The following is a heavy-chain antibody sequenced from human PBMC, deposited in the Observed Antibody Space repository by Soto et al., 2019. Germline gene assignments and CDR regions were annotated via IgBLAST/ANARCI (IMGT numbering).Heavy chain of an antibody. Sequence: GGSLRLSCAASGFTFSNFWMSWVRQAPGKGLEWVADIKHDGGETYYVDSVKGRFTISRDNAKNSLYLQMYSLRAEDKGVYYCAREGDCSGGSCYSGLHSWGQGTLVTVSS. V-gene: IGHV3-7*01. CDR3: AREGDCSGGSCYSGLHS. D-gene: IGHD2-15*01. J-gene: IGHJ5*02. CDR2: IKHDGGET. CDR1: GFTFSNFW.